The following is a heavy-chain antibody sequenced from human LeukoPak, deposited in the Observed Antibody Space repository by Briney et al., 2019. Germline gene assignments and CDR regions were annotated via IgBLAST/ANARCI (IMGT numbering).Heavy chain of an antibody. CDR1: GYTFTGYY. V-gene: IGHV1-2*02. CDR3: ARLDVNDSSGDLFDY. D-gene: IGHD3-22*01. CDR2: INPNSGGT. Sequence: GASVKVSCKASGYTFTGYYMHWVRQAPGQGLEWMGWINPNSGGTNYAQKFQGRVTMTRDTSISTAYMELSRLRSDDTAVYYCARLDVNDSSGDLFDYWGQGTLVTVSS. J-gene: IGHJ4*02.